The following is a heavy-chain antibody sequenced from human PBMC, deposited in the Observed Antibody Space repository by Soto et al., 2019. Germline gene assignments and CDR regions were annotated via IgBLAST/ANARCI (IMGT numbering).Heavy chain of an antibody. Sequence: SETLSLTCTVSGGSISSSSYYWGWIRQPPGKGLAWIGTIYHSGTSYYNPSLKSRVTISIDTSKNQFSLKLTSVTAADTAVYYCARHPRDTTMMRGYFDYWGQGTLVTVSS. V-gene: IGHV4-39*01. D-gene: IGHD5-18*01. CDR1: GGSISSSSYY. CDR2: IYHSGTS. J-gene: IGHJ4*02. CDR3: ARHPRDTTMMRGYFDY.